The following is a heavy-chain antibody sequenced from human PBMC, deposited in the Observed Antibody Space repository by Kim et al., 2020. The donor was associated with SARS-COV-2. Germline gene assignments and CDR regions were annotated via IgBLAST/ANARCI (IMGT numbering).Heavy chain of an antibody. J-gene: IGHJ4*02. CDR2: IKYDGGEK. D-gene: IGHD2-21*01. CDR3: ARVARDGYNDY. CDR1: QFTFSDYW. Sequence: GGSLRLSCAVSQFTFSDYWMSWIRQAPGKGLEWVSNIKYDGGEKYYVDSVKGRFTISRDSATNSLFLQMNSLRAEDTAVYFCARVARDGYNDYWGRGTRVTVS. V-gene: IGHV3-7*01.